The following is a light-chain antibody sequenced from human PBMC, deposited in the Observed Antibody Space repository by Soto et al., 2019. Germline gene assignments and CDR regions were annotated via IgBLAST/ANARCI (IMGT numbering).Light chain of an antibody. Sequence: EIVLTQSPATLSLSPGERATLSCRASQSVGGHLAWYQQKPGQAPRLLIFDASDRATGIPARFSGSGSETDFTRNISSLEPADLAVYYCQHRNSWPPSITFGQGTRLEIK. CDR3: QHRNSWPPSIT. V-gene: IGKV3-11*01. CDR1: QSVGGH. J-gene: IGKJ5*01. CDR2: DAS.